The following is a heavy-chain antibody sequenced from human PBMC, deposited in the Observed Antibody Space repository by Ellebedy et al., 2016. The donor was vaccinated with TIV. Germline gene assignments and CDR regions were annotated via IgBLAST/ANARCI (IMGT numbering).Heavy chain of an antibody. CDR3: ARRASYGDYAVQVNPWFDP. CDR1: GFNFRSYW. V-gene: IGHV3-7*01. Sequence: GESLKISCAASGFNFRSYWMTWVRQAPGKGLEWVAKVRQEGDEIYYVESVKGRFTISRDNAKNSLFLQMNSLRVEDTAVYYCARRASYGDYAVQVNPWFDPWGQGPLVTVSS. CDR2: VRQEGDEI. J-gene: IGHJ5*02. D-gene: IGHD4-17*01.